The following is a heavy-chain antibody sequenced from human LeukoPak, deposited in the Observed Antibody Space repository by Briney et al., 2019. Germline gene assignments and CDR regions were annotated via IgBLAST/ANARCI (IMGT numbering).Heavy chain of an antibody. CDR2: ISGSGGST. Sequence: GGSLRLSRVASGFMFNKYGMSWVRQAPGKGLEWVSAISGSGGSTYYADSVKGRFTISRDNSKNTLYLQMNSLRAEDTAVYYCAKDSGMATILRDYYFDYWGQGTLVTVSS. V-gene: IGHV3-23*01. D-gene: IGHD5-24*01. CDR3: AKDSGMATILRDYYFDY. CDR1: GFMFNKYG. J-gene: IGHJ4*02.